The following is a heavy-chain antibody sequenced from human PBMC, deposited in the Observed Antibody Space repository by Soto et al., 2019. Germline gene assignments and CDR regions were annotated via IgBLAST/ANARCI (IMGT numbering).Heavy chain of an antibody. V-gene: IGHV1-18*04. CDR2: ISAYNGNT. CDR1: GYTFTSYG. D-gene: IGHD3-9*01. J-gene: IGHJ6*02. CDR3: ARDGGYFDWSIPNYGMDV. Sequence: GASVKVSCKASGYTFTSYGISWVRQAPGQGLEWMGWISAYNGNTNYAQKLQGRVTMTTDTSTSTAYMELRSLRSDDTAVYYCARDGGYFDWSIPNYGMDVWGQGTTVTVSS.